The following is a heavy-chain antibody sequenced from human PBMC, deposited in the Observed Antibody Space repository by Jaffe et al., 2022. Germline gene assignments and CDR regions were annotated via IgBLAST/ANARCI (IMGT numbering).Heavy chain of an antibody. CDR1: GDSLSGHS. CDR2: GYFTGST. V-gene: IGHV4-59*11. Sequence: QVQLQESGPGLVKPSETLSLVCSVFGDSLSGHSWSWIRQAPGEGLEWIGYGYFTGSTIYNPSLRSRVNIVLDTAKNQFSLMLISVTAADTAVYYCARGSGDSSFDAFDVWGQGIAVTVSS. CDR3: ARGSGDSSFDAFDV. J-gene: IGHJ3*01. D-gene: IGHD1-26*01.